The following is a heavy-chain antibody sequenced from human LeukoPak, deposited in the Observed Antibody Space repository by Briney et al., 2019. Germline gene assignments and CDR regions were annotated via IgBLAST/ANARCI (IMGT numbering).Heavy chain of an antibody. J-gene: IGHJ4*02. Sequence: GSLRLSCTVSGFTVSSNSMSWVRQPPGKGLEWIGNILYSGSTYYSPSLKSRVTISLDTSRNQFSLKLNSVTAADTAVYYCARGPKPRRYSSGWSKTYYFDYWGQGTLVTVSS. D-gene: IGHD6-19*01. CDR2: ILYSGST. V-gene: IGHV4-59*02. CDR3: ARGPKPRRYSSGWSKTYYFDY. CDR1: GFTVSSNS.